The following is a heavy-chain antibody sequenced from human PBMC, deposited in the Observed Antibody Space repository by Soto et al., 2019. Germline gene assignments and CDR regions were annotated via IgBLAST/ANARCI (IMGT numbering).Heavy chain of an antibody. CDR1: GGTFSSYS. V-gene: IGHV1-69*01. Sequence: ASVKVSFKSSGGTFSSYSISWVRQAPGQGLEWMGGIIPIFGTANYAQKFQGRVTITADESTSTAYMELSSLRSEDTAVYYCAVTVTTAAFDIWGQGTMVTVSS. CDR3: AVTVTTAAFDI. CDR2: IIPIFGTA. J-gene: IGHJ3*02. D-gene: IGHD4-17*01.